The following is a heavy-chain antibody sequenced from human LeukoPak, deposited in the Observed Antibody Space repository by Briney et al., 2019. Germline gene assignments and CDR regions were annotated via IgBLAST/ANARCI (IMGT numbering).Heavy chain of an antibody. V-gene: IGHV3-74*01. D-gene: IGHD2-8*02. J-gene: IGHJ4*02. Sequence: GGSLRLSCAASGFTLSNYWMHWVRQAPGKGLVWVSNINGDGSRTTYADAVKGRFTISKDNSKNSLYLQMNSLRAEDTAVYYCAKRATTGDYWGQGTLVTVSS. CDR3: AKRATTGDY. CDR1: GFTLSNYW. CDR2: INGDGSRT.